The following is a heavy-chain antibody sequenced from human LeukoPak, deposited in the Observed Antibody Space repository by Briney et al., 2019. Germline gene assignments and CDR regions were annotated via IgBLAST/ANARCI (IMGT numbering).Heavy chain of an antibody. CDR2: ISSSSSYI. CDR1: GSTFSSYS. J-gene: IGHJ4*02. CDR3: ARAGYQMAFDY. V-gene: IGHV3-21*01. D-gene: IGHD2-2*01. Sequence: GGSLRLSCAASGSTFSSYSMNWVRQAPGKGLEWVSSISSSSSYIYYADSVKGRFTISGDNAKNSLYLQMNSLRAEDTAVYYCARAGYQMAFDYWGQGTLVTVSS.